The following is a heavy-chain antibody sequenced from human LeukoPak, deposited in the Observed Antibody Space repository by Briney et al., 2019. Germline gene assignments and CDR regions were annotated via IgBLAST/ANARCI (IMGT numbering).Heavy chain of an antibody. CDR1: GFTFSNFA. CDR3: GRDPNGDYIGAFDFQR. CDR2: ITAGSSTK. D-gene: IGHD4-17*01. V-gene: IGHV3-23*01. J-gene: IGHJ1*01. Sequence: GGSLRLSCVASGFTFSNFAMVWVRQAPGKGLELVSAITAGSSTKKYADSVKDRFTISRDNSKDTLYLQMTSLRDEDTAVYYCGRDPNGDYIGAFDFQRWGRGTLVTVSS.